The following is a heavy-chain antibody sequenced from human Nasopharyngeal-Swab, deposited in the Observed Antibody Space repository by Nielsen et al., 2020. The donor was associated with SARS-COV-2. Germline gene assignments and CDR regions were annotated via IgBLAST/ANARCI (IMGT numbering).Heavy chain of an antibody. CDR1: GYTFSNHW. CDR2: IYPGDSDT. D-gene: IGHD6-13*01. Sequence: VESLKISCKGSGYTFSNHWIGWVRQMPGKGTEWMGMIYPGDSDTRYSPSFQGQVTISVDKSISTAYLQWRSLKATDTAIYYCARRFYGAGSGQGYYIWGRGTVVTVSS. CDR3: ARRFYGAGSGQGYYI. V-gene: IGHV5-51*01. J-gene: IGHJ3*02.